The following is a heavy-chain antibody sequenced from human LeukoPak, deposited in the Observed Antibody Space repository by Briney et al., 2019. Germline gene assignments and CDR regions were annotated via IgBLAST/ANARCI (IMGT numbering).Heavy chain of an antibody. D-gene: IGHD3-22*01. J-gene: IGHJ4*02. CDR1: GFTFSSYA. V-gene: IGHV3-23*01. CDR3: AKQPGSVVDSSGSLSRH. CDR2: ISGSGAST. Sequence: GGSLRLSCAASGFTFSSYAMSWVRQAPGEGLEWVSTISGSGASTYYADSVKGRFTISRDNSKNTLYLQTNSLRAEDTAVYYCAKQPGSVVDSSGSLSRHWGQGTLVTVSS.